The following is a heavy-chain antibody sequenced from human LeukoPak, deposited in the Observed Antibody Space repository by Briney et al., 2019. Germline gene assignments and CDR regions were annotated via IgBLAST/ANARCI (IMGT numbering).Heavy chain of an antibody. J-gene: IGHJ6*03. CDR1: GGSISSYY. D-gene: IGHD2-2*01. CDR3: ARGYCSSTSCYPLYYYYMDV. V-gene: IGHV4-59*01. Sequence: PSETLSLTCTVSGGSISSYYWSWIRQPPGKGMEWIGYIYYSGSTTYNPSLKSRVTISVDTSKNQFSLKLSSVTAADTAVYYCARGYCSSTSCYPLYYYYMDVWGKGTTVTVSS. CDR2: IYYSGST.